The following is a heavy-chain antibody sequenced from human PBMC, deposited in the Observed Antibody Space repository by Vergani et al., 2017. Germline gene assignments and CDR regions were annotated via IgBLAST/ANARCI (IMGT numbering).Heavy chain of an antibody. D-gene: IGHD3-16*01. CDR1: GFTFTAHG. Sequence: EVQLLESGGGSAQPGESLRLSCVASGFTFTAHGLNWVRQSPGKGLEWVPGISDQNFRTHYADSVKGRFTIPRDDSKNTVYLQINSLRSEDTAFYYCADLYDYDGFSPFWGQGTLVTVSS. CDR3: ADLYDYDGFSPF. J-gene: IGHJ4*02. V-gene: IGHV3-23*01. CDR2: ISDQNFRT.